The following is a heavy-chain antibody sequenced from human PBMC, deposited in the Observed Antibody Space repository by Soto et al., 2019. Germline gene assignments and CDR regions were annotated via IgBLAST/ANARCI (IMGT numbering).Heavy chain of an antibody. Sequence: ILSLTCTVSGGSISSGGCYWSWIRQHPGKGLEWIGYIYYSGSTYYNPSLKSRVTISVDTSKNQFSLKLSSVTAADTAVYYCARWPQLEPRFDYWGQGTLVSVSS. CDR3: ARWPQLEPRFDY. V-gene: IGHV4-31*03. CDR1: GGSISSGGCY. J-gene: IGHJ4*02. CDR2: IYYSGST. D-gene: IGHD1-1*01.